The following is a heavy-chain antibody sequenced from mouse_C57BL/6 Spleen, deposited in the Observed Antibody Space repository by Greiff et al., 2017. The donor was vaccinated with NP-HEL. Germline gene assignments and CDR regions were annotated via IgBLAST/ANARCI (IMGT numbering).Heavy chain of an antibody. CDR3: ARSDSSAYAMDY. D-gene: IGHD3-1*01. CDR2: IYPGDGDT. V-gene: IGHV1-82*01. Sequence: VMLVESGPELVKPGASVKISCKASGYAFSSSWMNWVKQRPGKGLEWIGRIYPGDGDTNYNGKFKGKATLTADKSSSTAYMQLSSLTSEDSAVYFCARSDSSAYAMDYWGQGTSVTVSS. J-gene: IGHJ4*01. CDR1: GYAFSSSW.